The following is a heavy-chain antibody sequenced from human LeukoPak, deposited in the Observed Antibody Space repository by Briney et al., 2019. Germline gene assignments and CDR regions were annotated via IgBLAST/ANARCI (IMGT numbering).Heavy chain of an antibody. CDR3: ARGGKLEPTALAS. J-gene: IGHJ5*02. V-gene: IGHV3-21*01. CDR1: GFTFSSYN. Sequence: GGSLRLSCAASGFTFSSYNMNWVRQAPGKGLEWVSSISSSSRYIYYADSVKGRFTISRDNAKNMLYLQINSLIVEDTAIYYCARGGKLEPTALASWGQGSPVVVSS. D-gene: IGHD2-21*02. CDR2: ISSSSRYI.